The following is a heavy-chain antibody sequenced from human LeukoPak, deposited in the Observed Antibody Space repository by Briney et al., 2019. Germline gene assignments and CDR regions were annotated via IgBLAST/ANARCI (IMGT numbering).Heavy chain of an antibody. CDR3: ARGNWDSSGWYYDY. CDR2: IITIFGTA. D-gene: IGHD6-19*01. CDR1: GGTFSSYA. V-gene: IGHV1-69*05. J-gene: IGHJ4*02. Sequence: SVKVSCKASGGTFSSYAISWVRQAPGQGLEWMGRIITIFGTANYAQKFQGRVTITTDESTNTAYMGLSSLRSEDTAVYYCARGNWDSSGWYYDYWGQGTLVTVSS.